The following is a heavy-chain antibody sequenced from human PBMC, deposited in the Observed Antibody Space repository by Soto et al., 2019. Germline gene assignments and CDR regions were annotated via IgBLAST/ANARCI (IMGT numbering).Heavy chain of an antibody. Sequence: SETLSLTCTVSGGSISSGGYSWSWIRQPPGKGLEYIGYIYHSGSTYYNPSLKSRVTISVDRSKNQFSLKLSSVTAADTAVYYCARVRSGWGIDYWGQGTLVTVSS. D-gene: IGHD6-19*01. CDR3: ARVRSGWGIDY. CDR1: GGSISSGGYS. CDR2: IYHSGST. J-gene: IGHJ4*02. V-gene: IGHV4-30-2*01.